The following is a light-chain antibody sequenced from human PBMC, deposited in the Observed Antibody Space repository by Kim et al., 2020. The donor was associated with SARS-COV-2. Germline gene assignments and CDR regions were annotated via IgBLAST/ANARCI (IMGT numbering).Light chain of an antibody. CDR3: QQYFSYPLT. J-gene: IGKJ5*01. CDR2: AVS. Sequence: ASVGDKVTIICRSNQDVSNHVGWYQQKPGKAPTSLIYAVSGLQSGVPSRFSAGRSETYFTLTITNLQPEDFATYYCQQYFSYPLTFGQGTRLEIK. CDR1: QDVSNH. V-gene: IGKV1-16*01.